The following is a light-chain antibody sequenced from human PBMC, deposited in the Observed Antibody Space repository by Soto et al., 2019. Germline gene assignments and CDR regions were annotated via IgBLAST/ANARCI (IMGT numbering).Light chain of an antibody. Sequence: EIVLTQSPATLSLSPGERATLSCRASRSVSSYLAWYQQKPGQAPRLLIYDASNRATGIPARFSGSGSGTDFTLTISSLEPEDFAVYYCQQRSNWPPGATFGGGTKVEIK. CDR2: DAS. CDR1: RSVSSY. J-gene: IGKJ4*01. V-gene: IGKV3-11*01. CDR3: QQRSNWPPGAT.